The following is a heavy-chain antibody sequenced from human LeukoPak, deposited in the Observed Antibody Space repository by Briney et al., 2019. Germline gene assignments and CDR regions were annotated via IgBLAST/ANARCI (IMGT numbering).Heavy chain of an antibody. CDR2: ISSSSGFI. V-gene: IGHV3-21*01. CDR1: GFTFSSYS. CDR3: ARDRFGGWSSGGFDY. J-gene: IGHJ4*02. D-gene: IGHD6-19*01. Sequence: GGSLRLSSAASGFTFSSYSMNWVRQAPGKGLEWVSFISSSSGFIYYADSLKGRFTISRDNAKNSLYLQMNSLRAEDTAVYYCARDRFGGWSSGGFDYWGQGTLVTVS.